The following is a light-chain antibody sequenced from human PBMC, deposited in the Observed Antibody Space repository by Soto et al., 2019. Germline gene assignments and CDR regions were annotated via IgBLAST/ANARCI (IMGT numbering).Light chain of an antibody. J-gene: IGKJ1*01. V-gene: IGKV3-15*01. Sequence: EIVMTQSPATLSVSPGGRATLSCRASQSISDTLAWYQQKPGQAPRLLIYSASRRATGFPARFSGSGSGTEFTLTISSMQPDDFATFYCQQYNGYSRTFGQGTKVDI. CDR2: SAS. CDR1: QSISDT. CDR3: QQYNGYSRT.